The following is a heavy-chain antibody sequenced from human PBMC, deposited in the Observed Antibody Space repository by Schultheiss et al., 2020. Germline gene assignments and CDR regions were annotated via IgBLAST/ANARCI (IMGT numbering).Heavy chain of an antibody. J-gene: IGHJ4*02. CDR2: ISGSGGST. CDR1: GFTFSDYY. CDR3: ARGIRSYYLDY. V-gene: IGHV3-11*04. Sequence: GGSLRLSCAASGFTFSDYYMSWIRQAPGKGLEWVSAISGSGGSTYYADSVKGRFTISRDNAKNSLYLQMNSLRAEDTAVYYCARGIRSYYLDYWGQGTLVIGYS. D-gene: IGHD1-14*01.